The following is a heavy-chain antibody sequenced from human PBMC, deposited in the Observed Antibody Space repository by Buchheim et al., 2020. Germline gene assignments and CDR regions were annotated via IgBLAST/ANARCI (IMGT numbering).Heavy chain of an antibody. J-gene: IGHJ4*02. CDR1: GFTFSSYG. V-gene: IGHV3-30*18. CDR3: AKEKWLSGNGYYFDY. D-gene: IGHD6-19*01. CDR2: ISYDGSNK. Sequence: QVQLVESGGGVVQPGRSLRLSCAASGFTFSSYGMHWVSQAPGKGLEWVAVISYDGSNKYYADSVKGRFTISRDNSKNTLYLQMNSLRAEDTAVYYCAKEKWLSGNGYYFDYWGQGTL.